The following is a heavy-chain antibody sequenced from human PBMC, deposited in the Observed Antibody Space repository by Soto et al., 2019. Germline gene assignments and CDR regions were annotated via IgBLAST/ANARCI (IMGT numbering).Heavy chain of an antibody. D-gene: IGHD3-10*01. CDR2: INHSGST. CDR1: GGSFSGYY. Sequence: QVQLQQWGAGLLKPSETLSLTCAVYGGSFSGYYWSWIRQPPGKGLEWIGEINHSGSTNYNPSLKSRVTISVDTSKNQFSLKLSSVTAADTAVYYCARDGTMVRGRYGMDVWGQGTTVTVSS. CDR3: ARDGTMVRGRYGMDV. J-gene: IGHJ6*02. V-gene: IGHV4-34*01.